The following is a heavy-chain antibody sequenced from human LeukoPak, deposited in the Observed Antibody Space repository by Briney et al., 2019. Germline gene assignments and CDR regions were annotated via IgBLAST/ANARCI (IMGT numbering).Heavy chain of an antibody. V-gene: IGHV1-8*03. D-gene: IGHD6-13*01. CDR2: MNPNSGNT. J-gene: IGHJ4*02. CDR1: GYTFTSYD. Sequence: WASVKVSCKSSGYTFTSYDINWVRQATGQGLEWMGWMNPNSGNTGYAQKFQGRVTITADESTSTAYMELSSLRSEGTAVYYCARDDAADGIAAADPFDYWGQGTLVTVSS. CDR3: ARDDAADGIAAADPFDY.